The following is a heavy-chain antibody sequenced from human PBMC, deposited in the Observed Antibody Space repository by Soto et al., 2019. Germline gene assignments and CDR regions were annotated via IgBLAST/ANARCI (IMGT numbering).Heavy chain of an antibody. Sequence: ASVKVSCKASGYTFTSYGISWVRQAPGQGLEWMGWISAYNGNTNYAQKLQGRVTMTTDTSTSTAYMELRSLRSDDTAVYYCARQGLPDRLKNYYYYYMDVWGKGTTVTVSS. CDR2: ISAYNGNT. CDR1: GYTFTSYG. CDR3: ARQGLPDRLKNYYYYYMDV. J-gene: IGHJ6*03. D-gene: IGHD2-15*01. V-gene: IGHV1-18*01.